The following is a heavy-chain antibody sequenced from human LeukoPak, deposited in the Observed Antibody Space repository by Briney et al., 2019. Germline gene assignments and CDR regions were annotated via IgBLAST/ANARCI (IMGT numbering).Heavy chain of an antibody. V-gene: IGHV3-23*01. Sequence: GGSLRLSCAASGFTFSSYAMSWVRQAPGKGLEWVSAISGSGGSTYYADSVKGRFTISRDNSKNTLYLQMNSLRAEDTAVYYCANFFFFFFFFFFDYWGQGTLVTVSS. CDR1: GFTFSSYA. D-gene: IGHD3-3*01. CDR3: ANFFFFFFFFFFDY. CDR2: ISGSGGST. J-gene: IGHJ4*02.